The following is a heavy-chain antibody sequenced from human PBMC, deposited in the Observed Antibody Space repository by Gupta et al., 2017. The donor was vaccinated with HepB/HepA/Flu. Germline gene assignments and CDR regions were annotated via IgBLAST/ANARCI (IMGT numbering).Heavy chain of an antibody. CDR3: ARTSSSSQGD. V-gene: IGHV3-48*02. CDR1: GFTFSSFS. D-gene: IGHD6-6*01. CDR2: ISGSGSTV. J-gene: IGHJ4*02. Sequence: EVQLVESGGGLVQPGGSLRLSCAASGFTFSSFSMNWVRQAPGKGLEWVSYISGSGSTVYYADSVKGRFTISRDNAKNSLYLQMNTLRDEDTAVYYCARTSSSSQGDWGQGTLVTVSS.